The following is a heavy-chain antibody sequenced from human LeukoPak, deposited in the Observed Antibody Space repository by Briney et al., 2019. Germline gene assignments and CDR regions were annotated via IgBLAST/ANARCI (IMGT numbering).Heavy chain of an antibody. CDR3: ARGPAKITMIVVATLDY. J-gene: IGHJ4*02. Sequence: ASVKVSCKASGYTFTGYYMHWVRQAPGQGLEWMGWINPNSGGTNYAQKFQGRVTMTRDTSISTAYMELSRLRSDDTAVYYCARGPAKITMIVVATLDYWGQGTLVTVSS. CDR1: GYTFTGYY. CDR2: INPNSGGT. V-gene: IGHV1-2*02. D-gene: IGHD3-22*01.